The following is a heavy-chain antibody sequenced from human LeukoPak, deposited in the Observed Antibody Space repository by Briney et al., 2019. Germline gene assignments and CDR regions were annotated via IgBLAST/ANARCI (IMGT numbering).Heavy chain of an antibody. V-gene: IGHV4-59*01. Sequence: SGTLSLTCTVSGGSISSYYWSWIRQPPVKGLEWIGYIYYSGSTNCNPSLKSRVTISVDTSKNQFSLKLSSVTAADTAVYYCAVRNFWSGYYDYWGQGTLVTVSS. CDR1: GGSISSYY. J-gene: IGHJ4*02. CDR2: IYYSGST. CDR3: AVRNFWSGYYDY. D-gene: IGHD3-3*01.